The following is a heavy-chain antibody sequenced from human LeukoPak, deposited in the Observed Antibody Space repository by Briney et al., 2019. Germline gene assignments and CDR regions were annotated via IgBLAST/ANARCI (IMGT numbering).Heavy chain of an antibody. D-gene: IGHD1-1*01. CDR3: ARRLEWGWFDP. J-gene: IGHJ5*02. CDR2: IYTSGST. CDR1: GGSISSYY. Sequence: SETLSLTCTVSGGSISSYYWSWIRQPPGKGLEWIGYIYTSGSTNYNPSLKSRVTISVDTSKNQFSLKLSSVTAADTAVYYCARRLEWGWFDPWGQGTLSPSPQ. V-gene: IGHV4-4*09.